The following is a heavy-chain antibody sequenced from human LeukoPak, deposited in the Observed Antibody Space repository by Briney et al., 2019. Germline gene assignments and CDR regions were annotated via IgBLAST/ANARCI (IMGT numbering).Heavy chain of an antibody. V-gene: IGHV4-59*08. CDR2: IYYSGST. J-gene: IGHJ4*02. CDR1: GGSISSYY. D-gene: IGHD6-13*01. CDR3: ASIAAARTLQPQFDY. Sequence: SETLSLTCTVCGGSISSYYRSWIRQPPGKGLEWIGYIYYSGSTNYNPSLKSRVTISVDTSKNQFSLKLSSVTAADTAAYYCASIAAARTLQPQFDYWGQGTLVTVSS.